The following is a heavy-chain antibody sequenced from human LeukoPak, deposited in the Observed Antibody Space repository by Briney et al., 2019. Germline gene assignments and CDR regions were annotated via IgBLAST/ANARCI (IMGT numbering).Heavy chain of an antibody. J-gene: IGHJ4*02. CDR2: IYISGVT. Sequence: GGSLRLSCIASGFSISTNDMNWVRQAPGKGLEWVSLIYISGVTKYADSVQGRFTISRDNSKNSLYLQMNSLRTEDTALYYCAKDLEMATIPRLVDYWGQGTLVTVSS. V-gene: IGHV3-53*05. CDR1: GFSISTND. CDR3: AKDLEMATIPRLVDY. D-gene: IGHD5-24*01.